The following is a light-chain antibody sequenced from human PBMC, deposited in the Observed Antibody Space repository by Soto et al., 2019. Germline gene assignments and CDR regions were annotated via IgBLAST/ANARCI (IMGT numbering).Light chain of an antibody. J-gene: IGKJ5*01. V-gene: IGKV3-20*01. CDR2: DAS. CDR3: QQYGSSPPSST. Sequence: EIVLTQSPATLSLSPGERATLSCRASQSVSNHLAWYQQKPGQAPRLLIXDASNRATDIPDRFSGRGSGTDFTLTISRLEPEDFAVYYCQQYGSSPPSSTFGQGTRLEIK. CDR1: QSVSNH.